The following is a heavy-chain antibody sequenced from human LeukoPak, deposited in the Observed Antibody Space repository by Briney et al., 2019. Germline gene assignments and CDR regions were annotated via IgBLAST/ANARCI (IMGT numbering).Heavy chain of an antibody. Sequence: SETLSLTCTVSGDPMSRYYWSWIRQPPGKGLEWIGYIYYSGSTNYNPSLKSRVTISVDTSKNQFSLKLSSVTAADTAVYYCARSDYDYVWGSYRPFDYWGQGTLVTVSS. D-gene: IGHD3-16*02. CDR2: IYYSGST. CDR1: GDPMSRYY. V-gene: IGHV4-59*01. CDR3: ARSDYDYVWGSYRPFDY. J-gene: IGHJ4*02.